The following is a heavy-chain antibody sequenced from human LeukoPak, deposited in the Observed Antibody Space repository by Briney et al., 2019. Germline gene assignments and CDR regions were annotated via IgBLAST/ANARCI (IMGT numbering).Heavy chain of an antibody. Sequence: GGALRLSCAASGFTFSNYDMHWGRDGQGKGVEWVSSIGTGGHTYYAPSVKGRFTISRENDKNSLYLQMNSLGAGDTAIYYCTRGGLEAPCDVWGQGTMVAVSS. D-gene: IGHD5-24*01. CDR2: IGTGGHT. CDR3: TRGGLEAPCDV. V-gene: IGHV3-13*01. J-gene: IGHJ3*01. CDR1: GFTFSNYD.